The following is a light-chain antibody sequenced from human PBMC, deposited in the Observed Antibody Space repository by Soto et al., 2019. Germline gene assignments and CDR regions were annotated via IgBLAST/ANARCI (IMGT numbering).Light chain of an antibody. Sequence: DIQMTQSPSTLSASVRDRVTITCRASQSISTWLAWYQQKPGRAPKLLIWHASSLESGVPSRFSGSGSGTEFTLTISSLQPDDFATYYCQQYNTYWTFGQGTKVDIK. CDR1: QSISTW. V-gene: IGKV1-5*01. J-gene: IGKJ1*01. CDR3: QQYNTYWT. CDR2: HAS.